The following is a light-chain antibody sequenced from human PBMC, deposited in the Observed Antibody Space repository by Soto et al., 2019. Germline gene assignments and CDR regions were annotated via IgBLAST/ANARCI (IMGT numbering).Light chain of an antibody. V-gene: IGLV2-14*03. CDR1: SSDVGGYNF. CDR2: NVY. CDR3: NSYTSSSTLV. Sequence: QSALTQPASVSGSPGQSITISCTGTSSDVGGYNFVSWYQQHPGKAPKLMLYNVYDRPSGISHRFSGSRSGNTASLTISGHQAEDEAHYYCNSYTSSSTLVFGRGTKVIVL. J-gene: IGLJ2*01.